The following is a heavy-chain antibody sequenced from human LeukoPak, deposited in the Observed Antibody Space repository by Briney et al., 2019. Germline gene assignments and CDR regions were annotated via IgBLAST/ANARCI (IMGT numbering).Heavy chain of an antibody. J-gene: IGHJ3*02. CDR2: ISYDGSNK. Sequence: GRSLRLSCAASGFTFSSYAMHWVRQAPGKGLEWVAVISYDGSNKYYADSVKGRFTISRDNSKNTLYLQMNSLRAEDTAVYSCAKHQTVTYDAFDIWGQGTMVTVSS. CDR3: AKHQTVTYDAFDI. CDR1: GFTFSSYA. D-gene: IGHD4-17*01. V-gene: IGHV3-30-3*02.